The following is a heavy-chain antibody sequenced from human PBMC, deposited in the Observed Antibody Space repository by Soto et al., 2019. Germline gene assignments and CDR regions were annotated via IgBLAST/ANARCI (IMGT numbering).Heavy chain of an antibody. J-gene: IGHJ4*02. CDR1: GFSFSTHG. CDR2: ISYDGSNK. Sequence: QVQLVESGGGVVQPGRSLRLSCAASGFSFSTHGMHWVRQAPGKGLEWVAVISYDGSNKYYAESVKGRFTISRDNSKNALYLQMDSLRAEDTAVYYCAKDHLLTTVTTVGDWGQGTLVTVSS. V-gene: IGHV3-30*18. D-gene: IGHD4-17*01. CDR3: AKDHLLTTVTTVGD.